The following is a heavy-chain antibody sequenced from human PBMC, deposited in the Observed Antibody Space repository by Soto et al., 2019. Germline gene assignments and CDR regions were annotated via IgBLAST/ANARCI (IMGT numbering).Heavy chain of an antibody. CDR3: AREMVMVRGVIRSIDWFDP. V-gene: IGHV1-18*01. Sequence: QVQLVQSGAEVKKPGASVKVSCKASGYTFTSYGISWVRQAPVQGLEWMGWISAYNGNTNYAQKLQGRVTMTTDTTTSTAYMELRSLRSDDTAVYYCAREMVMVRGVIRSIDWFDPWGQGTLVTVSS. J-gene: IGHJ5*02. D-gene: IGHD3-10*01. CDR1: GYTFTSYG. CDR2: ISAYNGNT.